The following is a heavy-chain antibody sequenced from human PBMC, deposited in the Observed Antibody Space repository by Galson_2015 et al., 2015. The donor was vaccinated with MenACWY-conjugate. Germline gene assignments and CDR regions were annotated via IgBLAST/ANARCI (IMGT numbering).Heavy chain of an antibody. CDR1: GFTFRNYW. V-gene: IGHV3-7*03. J-gene: IGHJ6*02. Sequence: SLRLSCAVSGFTFRNYWMTWVRQAPGKGLEWVASIKKDGSENYYVDSVRGRFTISRDNTKNSMHLEMNSLSAEDTAVYYCARGHYGMDVWGQGTPVTASS. CDR3: ARGHYGMDV. CDR2: IKKDGSEN.